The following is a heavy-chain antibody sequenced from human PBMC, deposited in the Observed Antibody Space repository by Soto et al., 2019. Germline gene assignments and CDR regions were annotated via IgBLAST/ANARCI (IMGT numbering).Heavy chain of an antibody. CDR3: AKDQRFDP. Sequence: EVQLLESGGTLVQPGGSLRLSCAASGFTFSNYAMTWVRQAPGKGLEWVAGISGGGITTYYTDSVKGRFTISRDNSKNTLSLPMNSLRPDDTAVYYCAKDQRFDPWGQGTLVTVSS. CDR2: ISGGGITT. CDR1: GFTFSNYA. V-gene: IGHV3-23*01. J-gene: IGHJ5*02.